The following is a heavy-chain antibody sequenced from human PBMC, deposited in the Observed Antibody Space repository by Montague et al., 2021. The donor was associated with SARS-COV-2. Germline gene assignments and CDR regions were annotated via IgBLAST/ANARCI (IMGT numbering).Heavy chain of an antibody. CDR2: IYYSGST. CDR3: ARRVTRDASDV. Sequence: SETLSLTCTVSGGSISSYYWSWIRQPPGKGLEWIGYIYYSGSTNYNPSLKSRVTISVDTSKNQFSLKLSSVTAADMGLYYCARRVTRDASDVWGQGTMVTVSS. V-gene: IGHV4-59*08. CDR1: GGSISSYY. D-gene: IGHD1-1*01. J-gene: IGHJ3*01.